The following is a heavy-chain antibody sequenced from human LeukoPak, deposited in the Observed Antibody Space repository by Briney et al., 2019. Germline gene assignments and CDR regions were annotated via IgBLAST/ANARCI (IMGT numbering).Heavy chain of an antibody. D-gene: IGHD3-16*01. CDR3: AKGNDSVWGSYRCSLDY. V-gene: IGHV1-2*02. Sequence: ASVKVSCKASGYTFTAYHVHWVRQAPGQGLEWMGWINPNNGGTNCAQNFQGRVTMTRDTSISTAYMELSSLRSDDTAVYYRAKGNDSVWGSYRCSLDYWGQGTPVTVSS. J-gene: IGHJ4*02. CDR1: GYTFTAYH. CDR2: INPNNGGT.